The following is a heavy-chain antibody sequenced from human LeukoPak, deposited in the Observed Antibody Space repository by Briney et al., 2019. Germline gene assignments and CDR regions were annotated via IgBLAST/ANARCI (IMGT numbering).Heavy chain of an antibody. CDR2: IYPRDGNT. V-gene: IGHV1-46*01. CDR1: GYTFTSNY. Sequence: ASVKVSCKASGYTFTSNYIHWVRQAPGQGLEWMGMIYPRDGNTSYAQKFQGRVTVTRDTSTSTVHMELSGLRSEDTAVYYCARDQEGFDYWGQGTLVTVSP. CDR3: ARDQEGFDY. J-gene: IGHJ4*02.